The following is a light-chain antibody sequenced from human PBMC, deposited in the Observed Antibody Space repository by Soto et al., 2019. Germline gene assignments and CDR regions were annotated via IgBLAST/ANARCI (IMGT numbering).Light chain of an antibody. CDR3: QQYNSYPLT. CDR1: QSISSW. V-gene: IGKV1-5*03. Sequence: QSPSTLSAFVGDRVSITCRASQSISSWLAWYQQKPGKAPNLLIYEASSLESGVPSRFSGSGSGTEFTLTITSLQPDDFASYYCQQYNSYPLTFGGGTKVDIK. CDR2: EAS. J-gene: IGKJ4*01.